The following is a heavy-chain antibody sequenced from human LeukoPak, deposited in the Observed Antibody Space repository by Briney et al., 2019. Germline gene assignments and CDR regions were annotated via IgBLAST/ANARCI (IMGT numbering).Heavy chain of an antibody. CDR1: GGSISSGDYY. Sequence: PSETLSLTCTVSGGSISSGDYYWSWIRQPPGKGLEWIGYIYYSGSTYYNPSLKSRVTISVDTSKNQFSLKLSSVTAADTAVYYCAREGIDSSGFHFDYWGQGTLVTVSS. J-gene: IGHJ4*02. CDR3: AREGIDSSGFHFDY. V-gene: IGHV4-30-4*01. CDR2: IYYSGST. D-gene: IGHD3-22*01.